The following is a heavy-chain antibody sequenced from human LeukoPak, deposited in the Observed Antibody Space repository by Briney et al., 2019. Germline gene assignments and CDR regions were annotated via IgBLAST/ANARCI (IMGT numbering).Heavy chain of an antibody. J-gene: IGHJ4*02. CDR2: IKSKADDGTT. CDR3: TTGERRFDSSGYYPYYFDY. CDR1: GFTFSNAW. V-gene: IGHV3-15*01. D-gene: IGHD3-22*01. Sequence: PGGSLRLSCAASGFTFSNAWMSWVRQAPGKGLEWVGRIKSKADDGTTDYAAPVKGRFTISRDDSKNTLYLQMSSLKTEDTAVYHCTTGERRFDSSGYYPYYFDYWGQGSLVTVSS.